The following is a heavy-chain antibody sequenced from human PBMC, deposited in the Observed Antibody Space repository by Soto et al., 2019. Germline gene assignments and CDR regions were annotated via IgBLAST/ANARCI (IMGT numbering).Heavy chain of an antibody. V-gene: IGHV4-39*01. D-gene: IGHD1-26*01. CDR3: ARPSRGYSGSRIDY. CDR2: FYYSGST. J-gene: IGHJ4*02. Sequence: SETLSLTCTVSGGSISSSSYYWGWIRQPPGKGLEWIGSFYYSGSTYYNPSLKSRVTISEDTSKNQFSLKLSSVTAADTAVYYCARPSRGYSGSRIDYWGQGTLVTVSS. CDR1: GGSISSSSYY.